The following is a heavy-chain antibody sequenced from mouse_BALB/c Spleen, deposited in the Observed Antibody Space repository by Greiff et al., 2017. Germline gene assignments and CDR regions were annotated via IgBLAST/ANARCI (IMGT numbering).Heavy chain of an antibody. CDR3: ARQYDYDGAMDY. Sequence: QVQLQQSGPDLVAPSQSLSITCTVSGFSLTSYGVHWVRQPPGKGLEWLVVIWSDGSTTYNSALKSRLSISKDNSKSQVFLKMNSLQTDDTAMYYCARQYDYDGAMDYWGQGTSVTVSS. CDR1: GFSLTSYG. J-gene: IGHJ4*01. D-gene: IGHD2-4*01. V-gene: IGHV2-6-2*01. CDR2: IWSDGST.